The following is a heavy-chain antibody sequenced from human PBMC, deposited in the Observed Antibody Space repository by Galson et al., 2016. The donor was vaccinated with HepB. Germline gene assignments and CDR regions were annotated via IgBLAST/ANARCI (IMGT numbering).Heavy chain of an antibody. Sequence: SETLSLTCGVYGGSFSGYYWRWIRQPPGKTLEWIASIYDSGNTYYNPFLRGRVTMSVDTSTNQFSLKMTSVTAADTAIYYCIADDPWGQGTLVTVSS. CDR1: GGSFSGYY. D-gene: IGHD6-13*01. CDR2: IYDSGNT. J-gene: IGHJ5*02. V-gene: IGHV4-34*10. CDR3: IADDP.